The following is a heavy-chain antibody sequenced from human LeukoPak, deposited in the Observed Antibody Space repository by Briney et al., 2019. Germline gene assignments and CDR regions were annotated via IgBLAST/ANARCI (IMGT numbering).Heavy chain of an antibody. Sequence: ATVKVSCKASGYTFTISGITWVRQAPGQGLGWMRWISIYNGDTNYSQKLQDRVPTTTDTTTSTAYIKLRSRRSDDTAVYYCSRDRGFYDYWGQGTLATVSS. CDR1: GYTFTISG. CDR3: SRDRGFYDY. V-gene: IGHV1-18*01. CDR2: ISIYNGDT. D-gene: IGHD3-10*01. J-gene: IGHJ4*02.